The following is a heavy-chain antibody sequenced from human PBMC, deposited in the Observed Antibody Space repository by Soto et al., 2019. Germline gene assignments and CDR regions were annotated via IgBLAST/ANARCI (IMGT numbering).Heavy chain of an antibody. CDR2: IYYSGST. J-gene: IGHJ6*02. Sequence: SETLSLTCTVSGGSISSYYWSWIRQPPGKGLEWIGYIYYSGSTNYTPSLKSRVTISVDTSKNQFSLKLSSVTAADTAVYYCAGGTIFYYYGMDVWGQGTTVTVSS. CDR3: AGGTIFYYYGMDV. D-gene: IGHD3-9*01. V-gene: IGHV4-59*01. CDR1: GGSISSYY.